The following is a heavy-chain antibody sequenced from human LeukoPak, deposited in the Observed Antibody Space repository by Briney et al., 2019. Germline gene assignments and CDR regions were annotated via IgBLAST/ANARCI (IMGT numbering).Heavy chain of an antibody. CDR2: ISYDGSNK. Sequence: GRSLRLSCAASGFTFSSYAVHWVRQAPGKGLEWVAVISYDGSNKYYADSVKGRFTISRDNSKNTLYLQMNSLRAEDTAVYYCARVEVVVVVAALFDAFDIWGQGTMVTVSS. D-gene: IGHD2-15*01. J-gene: IGHJ3*02. CDR1: GFTFSSYA. V-gene: IGHV3-30*04. CDR3: ARVEVVVVVAALFDAFDI.